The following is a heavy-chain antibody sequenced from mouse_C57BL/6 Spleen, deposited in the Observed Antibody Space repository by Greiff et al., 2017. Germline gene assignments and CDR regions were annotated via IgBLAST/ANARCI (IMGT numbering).Heavy chain of an antibody. CDR2: IDPSDSYT. V-gene: IGHV1-50*01. Sequence: QVQLQQPGAELVKPGASVKLSCKASGYTFTSYWMQWVKQRPGQGLEWIGEIDPSDSYTNYHQKFKGKATLPVDTSSSTAYMQLSSLTSEDSAVYYCARGLLLYFDYWGQGTTLTVSS. CDR3: ARGLLLYFDY. D-gene: IGHD2-3*01. J-gene: IGHJ2*01. CDR1: GYTFTSYW.